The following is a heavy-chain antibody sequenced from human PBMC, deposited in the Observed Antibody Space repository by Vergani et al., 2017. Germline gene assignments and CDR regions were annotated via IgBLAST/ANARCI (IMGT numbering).Heavy chain of an antibody. D-gene: IGHD3-3*01. CDR3: AHSTYYDFWSGYYTYYFDY. CDR2: IYWDDDK. J-gene: IGHJ4*02. CDR1: GFSLSTSGVG. Sequence: QITLKESGPTLVKPTQTLTLTCTFSGFSLSTSGVGVGWIRQPPGKALEWLALIYWDDDKRYSPSLKSRLTITKDTSKNQVVLTMTNMDHVDTATYYCAHSTYYDFWSGYYTYYFDYWGQGTLVTVSS. V-gene: IGHV2-5*02.